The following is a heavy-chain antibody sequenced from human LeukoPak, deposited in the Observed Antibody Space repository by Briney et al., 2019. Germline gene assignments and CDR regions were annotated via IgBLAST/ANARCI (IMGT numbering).Heavy chain of an antibody. J-gene: IGHJ4*02. CDR1: GFTFSSYG. CDR3: AKDPRSYFDFSAD. Sequence: GGSLRLSSAASGFTFSSYGMHWVRQAPGKGLEWVSAISGSGGTTYYADSVKGRFTISRDNSKNTLYLQMNSLRAEDTAVYYCAKDPRSYFDFSADWGQGTLVTVSS. CDR2: ISGSGGTT. D-gene: IGHD3-3*01. V-gene: IGHV3-23*01.